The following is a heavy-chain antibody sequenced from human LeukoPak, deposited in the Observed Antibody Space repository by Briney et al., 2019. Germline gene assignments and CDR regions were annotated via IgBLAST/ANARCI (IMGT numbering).Heavy chain of an antibody. D-gene: IGHD4-17*01. Sequence: PSETLSLTCTLSGGPISSYYWSWVRQPPGKGLEWIGYIYYSGSTNYNPSLKSRVTISVDTSKNQFSLKLSSVTAADTAVYYWARGVTTVTGEYWGQGTLVTVSS. J-gene: IGHJ4*02. CDR1: GGPISSYY. CDR3: ARGVTTVTGEY. CDR2: IYYSGST. V-gene: IGHV4-59*01.